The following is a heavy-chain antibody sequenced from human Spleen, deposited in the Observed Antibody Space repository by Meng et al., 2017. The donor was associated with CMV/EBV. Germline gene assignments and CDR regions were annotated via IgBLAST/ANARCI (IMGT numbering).Heavy chain of an antibody. D-gene: IGHD3-3*01. CDR3: ARLLYDFWSGRNPVYYYYGMDV. J-gene: IGHJ6*02. Sequence: SETLSLTCTVSGDSISSFYWTWIRQPPGKGLEWLGYISHSGSTNYNPSLKSRVTISVDTSKNQFSLKLTSVTAADTAMYYCARLLYDFWSGRNPVYYYYGMDVWGQGTTVTVSS. V-gene: IGHV4-59*01. CDR1: GDSISSFY. CDR2: ISHSGST.